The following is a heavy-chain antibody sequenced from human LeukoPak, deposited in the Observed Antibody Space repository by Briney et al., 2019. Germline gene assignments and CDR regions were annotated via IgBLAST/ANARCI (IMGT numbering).Heavy chain of an antibody. CDR1: GFTFSSYA. CDR2: ISYDGSNK. CDR3: ARVVDTPMVLYGAFDI. D-gene: IGHD5-18*01. Sequence: GGSLRLSCAASGFTFSSYAMHWVRQAPGKGLEWVAVISYDGSNKYYADSVKGRFTISRDNAKNSLYLQMNSLRAEDTAVYYCARVVDTPMVLYGAFDIWGQGTMVAVSS. V-gene: IGHV3-30*04. J-gene: IGHJ3*02.